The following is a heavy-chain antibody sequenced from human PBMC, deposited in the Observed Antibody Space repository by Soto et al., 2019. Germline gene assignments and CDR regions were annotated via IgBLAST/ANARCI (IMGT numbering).Heavy chain of an antibody. CDR1: GVRFSSQG. Sequence: GGSLRLSCAASGVRFSSQGMHLVRQAPGKGLEWVAVIWHDGSNKHYADSVKGRFTISRDNSESTLYLQMNSLRVEDTAVYYCATKVGDDFDHWGQGTLVTVSS. J-gene: IGHJ4*02. V-gene: IGHV3-33*08. CDR2: IWHDGSNK. CDR3: ATKVGDDFDH.